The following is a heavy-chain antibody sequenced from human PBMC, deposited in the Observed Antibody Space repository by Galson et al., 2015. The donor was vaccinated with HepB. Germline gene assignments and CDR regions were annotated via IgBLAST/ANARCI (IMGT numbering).Heavy chain of an antibody. Sequence: SVKVSCKASGYTFTSYGISWVRQAPGQGLEWMGWISAYNGNTNYAQKLQGRVTMTTDTSTSTAYMELRSLRSDDTAVYYCTRVAYGTDAFDVWGQGTMVTVSS. CDR1: GYTFTSYG. J-gene: IGHJ3*01. V-gene: IGHV1-18*01. CDR2: ISAYNGNT. D-gene: IGHD4-17*01. CDR3: TRVAYGTDAFDV.